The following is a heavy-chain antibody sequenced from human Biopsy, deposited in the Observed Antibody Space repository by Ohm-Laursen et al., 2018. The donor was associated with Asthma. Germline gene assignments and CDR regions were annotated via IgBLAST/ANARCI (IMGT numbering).Heavy chain of an antibody. CDR3: ARVWAGGFDS. J-gene: IGHJ4*02. V-gene: IGHV4-59*01. CDR1: GGSTNNYY. CDR2: IYYTGST. Sequence: TLSLTCTVSGGSTNNYYWSWIRQPPGKGLDLIGYIYYTGSTNYNPSLKSRVTLSVDTSNNQFSLKLSSVTAADTAFYYCARVWAGGFDSWGQGTLVTVSS. D-gene: IGHD6-19*01.